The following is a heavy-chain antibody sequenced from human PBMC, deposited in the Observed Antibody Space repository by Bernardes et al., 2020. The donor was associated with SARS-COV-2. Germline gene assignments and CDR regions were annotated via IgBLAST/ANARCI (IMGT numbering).Heavy chain of an antibody. CDR2: INYIGST. J-gene: IGHJ5*02. V-gene: IGHV4-34*01. Sequence: SETLSLTCGVYGGSFSDYYWSWIRQPPGKGPEWIGEINYIGSTNYNPSLRSRVTISVDTSKNQFSLKLTSVTAADTAVYYCARLSTDSRNYWWFDPWCQGTLVTVSS. CDR3: ARLSTDSRNYWWFDP. CDR1: GGSFSDYY. D-gene: IGHD4-4*01.